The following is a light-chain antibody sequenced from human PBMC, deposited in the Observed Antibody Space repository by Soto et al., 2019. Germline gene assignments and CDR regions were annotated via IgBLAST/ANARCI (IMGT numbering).Light chain of an antibody. CDR2: DAS. CDR1: QTISNW. CDR3: RQYDSEST. J-gene: IGKJ1*01. Sequence: DIQLTQSPSTLSASVGARVTITCRASQTISNWLAWYQQKPGKAPKVLIHDASRLESGVPSRFSGSGSGTEFTLTINNLQPDDFAIYYCRQYDSESTFGHGTKADIK. V-gene: IGKV1-5*01.